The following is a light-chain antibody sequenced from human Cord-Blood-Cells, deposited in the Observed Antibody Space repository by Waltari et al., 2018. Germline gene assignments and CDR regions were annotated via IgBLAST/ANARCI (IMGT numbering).Light chain of an antibody. CDR2: KAS. CDR3: QQYNSYWT. Sequence: DIQITQSPSSLSASVGDRVTITCRASQSISSWLAWYQPKPGKAPKLRIYKASSLESGVPSRFCGSSSWTEFTLTISSLQPDDCATYSCQQYNSYWTCGQGTKVEIE. J-gene: IGKJ1*01. V-gene: IGKV1-5*03. CDR1: QSISSW.